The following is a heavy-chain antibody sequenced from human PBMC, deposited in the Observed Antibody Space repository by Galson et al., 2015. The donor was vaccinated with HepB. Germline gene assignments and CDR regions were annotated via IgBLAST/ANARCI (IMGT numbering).Heavy chain of an antibody. J-gene: IGHJ6*02. D-gene: IGHD4/OR15-4a*01. CDR2: IDWADGK. CDR3: AQTQRNRAVLRPHSHSGMDV. CDR1: GFSLNTNGMC. V-gene: IGHV2-70*20. Sequence: PALVKPTQTLTLTCTFSGFSLNTNGMCVSWVRQPPGKALEWLALIDWADGKYYSPSLRTRLTISSDTSKNQVVLTMTNMDPVDTATYYCAQTQRNRAVLRPHSHSGMDVWGQGTSVTVSS.